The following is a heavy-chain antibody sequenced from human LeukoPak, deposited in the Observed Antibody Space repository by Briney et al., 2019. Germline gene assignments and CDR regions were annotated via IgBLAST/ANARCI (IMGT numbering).Heavy chain of an antibody. J-gene: IGHJ6*03. CDR2: INPNSGGT. CDR3: FEAKTGSYYYYYMEV. Sequence: ASVKVSCKASGYTFTGYYMHWVPEAPGQGLEWMGRINPNSGGTNYAQKFQGRVTMTRDTSISTAYMELSRLGSDDTAVYYCFEAKTGSYYYYYMEVWGKGPTVTVSS. CDR1: GYTFTGYY. V-gene: IGHV1-2*06. D-gene: IGHD6-6*01.